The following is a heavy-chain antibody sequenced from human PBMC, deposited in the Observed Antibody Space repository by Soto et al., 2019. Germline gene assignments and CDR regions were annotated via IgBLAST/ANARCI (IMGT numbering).Heavy chain of an antibody. Sequence: SDTLSLTSAVYGGSFSCYYWIWIRQPPGKGLEWIGEINHSGSTNYNPSLKSRVTISVDTSKNQFSLKLSSVTAADTAVYYCARGVRWRMPIYWGQGTLVTVSS. CDR1: GGSFSCYY. CDR3: ARGVRWRMPIY. CDR2: INHSGST. V-gene: IGHV4-34*01. D-gene: IGHD1-1*01. J-gene: IGHJ4*02.